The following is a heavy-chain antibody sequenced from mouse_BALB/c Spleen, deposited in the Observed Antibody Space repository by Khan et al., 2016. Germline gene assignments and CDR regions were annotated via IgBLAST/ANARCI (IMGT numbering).Heavy chain of an antibody. CDR1: GYTFTNYG. CDR3: ARIGRANFWFAY. J-gene: IGHJ3*01. D-gene: IGHD3-1*01. V-gene: IGHV9-3*02. Sequence: QIQLVQSGPELKKPGETVKISCKASGYTFTNYGMNWVKQAPGKGLKWMGWINTNTGEPTYAEEFKGRFAFSLETSASTAYLQINNLKKEDTATYFCARIGRANFWFAYWSQGTLVTVSA. CDR2: INTNTGEP.